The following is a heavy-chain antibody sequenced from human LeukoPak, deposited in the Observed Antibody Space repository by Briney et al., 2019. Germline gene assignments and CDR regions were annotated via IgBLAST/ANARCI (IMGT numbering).Heavy chain of an antibody. CDR2: ISSSGSTI. V-gene: IGHV3-48*03. D-gene: IGHD6-19*01. J-gene: IGHJ4*02. CDR1: GFTFSSYE. CDR3: AREGRGDVSQWLVFDY. Sequence: GGSLRLSCAASGFTFSSYEMNWVRQAPGKGLERVSYISSSGSTIYYADSVKGRFTISRDNAKNSLYLQMNSLRAEDTAVYYCAREGRGDVSQWLVFDYWGQGTLVTVSS.